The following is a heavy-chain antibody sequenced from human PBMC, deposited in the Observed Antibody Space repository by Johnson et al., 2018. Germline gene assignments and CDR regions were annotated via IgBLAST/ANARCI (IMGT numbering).Heavy chain of an antibody. J-gene: IGHJ2*01. CDR2: INARNGNT. V-gene: IGHV1-3*01. D-gene: IGHD2-15*01. CDR1: GDTFTNYA. CDR3: TRGDPRVSGGNWYFDL. Sequence: VQLLESEAEVRKPGASXKLSCKDSGDTFTNYAIHWVRQAPGQRLEWMGWINARNGNTKYSLRCPGRVSITRDQSASTAYMELSSLRFEDTAIYYCTRGDPRVSGGNWYFDLCGRGTLVTVSS.